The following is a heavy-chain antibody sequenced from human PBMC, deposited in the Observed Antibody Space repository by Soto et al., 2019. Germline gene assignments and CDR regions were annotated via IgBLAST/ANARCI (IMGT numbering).Heavy chain of an antibody. Sequence: ASVKVSCKASGYTFTGCYIHWVRQAPGQGLEWMGWINPNSGGTNYAQKFQGRVTMTRDTSISTAYMELSRLRSDDTAVYYCAINSVHDFDWPRVYYYGMDVWGQGTTVTVSS. J-gene: IGHJ6*02. CDR2: INPNSGGT. D-gene: IGHD3-9*01. V-gene: IGHV1-2*02. CDR1: GYTFTGCY. CDR3: AINSVHDFDWPRVYYYGMDV.